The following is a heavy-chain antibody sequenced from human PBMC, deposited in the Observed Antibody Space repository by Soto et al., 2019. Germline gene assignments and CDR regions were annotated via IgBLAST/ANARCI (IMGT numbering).Heavy chain of an antibody. CDR3: AKGRAEMNWANYYGLDV. D-gene: IGHD7-27*01. J-gene: IGHJ6*02. CDR1: GFTFPRFG. CDR2: ITYEGSQI. V-gene: IGHV3-30*18. Sequence: VQLVESGGGVVQPGRSLRLSCAASGFTFPRFGMHWVRQAPGKGLEWVALITYEGSQIYYADAVKGRFTISRDNGENTLSLKMDNLRTEDTATYFCAKGRAEMNWANYYGLDVWGQGTTVTVSS.